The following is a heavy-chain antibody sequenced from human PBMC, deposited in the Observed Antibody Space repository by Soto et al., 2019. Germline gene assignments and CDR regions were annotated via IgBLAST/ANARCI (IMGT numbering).Heavy chain of an antibody. Sequence: ASVKASCKASGYTFTSYDINWVRQATGQGLEWMGWMNPNSGNTGYAQKFQGRVTMTRNTSISTAYMELSSLRSEDTAVYYCARKTPVYYDFWSGYYESGYYYMDVWGKGTTVTVSS. CDR2: MNPNSGNT. D-gene: IGHD3-3*01. CDR3: ARKTPVYYDFWSGYYESGYYYMDV. CDR1: GYTFTSYD. J-gene: IGHJ6*03. V-gene: IGHV1-8*01.